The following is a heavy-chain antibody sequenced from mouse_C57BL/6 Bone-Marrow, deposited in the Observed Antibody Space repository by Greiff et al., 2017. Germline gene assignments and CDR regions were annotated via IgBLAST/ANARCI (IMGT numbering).Heavy chain of an antibody. V-gene: IGHV1-63*01. Sequence: VQLQQSGAELVRPGTSVKMSCKASGYTFTNYWIGWAKQRPGHGLEWIGDIYPGGGYTNHNEKFKGKATLTADKSSRTAYMQFSSLTSEDSAIYYCARLRRRYYYAMDYWGQGTSVTVSS. CDR3: ARLRRRYYYAMDY. D-gene: IGHD2-12*01. CDR1: GYTFTNYW. CDR2: IYPGGGYT. J-gene: IGHJ4*01.